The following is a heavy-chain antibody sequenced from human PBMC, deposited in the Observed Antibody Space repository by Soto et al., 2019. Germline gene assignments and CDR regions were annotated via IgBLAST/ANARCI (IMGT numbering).Heavy chain of an antibody. D-gene: IGHD6-13*01. V-gene: IGHV1-3*01. Sequence: SVKLSCKASGYTFTSYSMHWVRHSPGQRLEWMGMINASNGSTNYSQKFQGRVTMTRDTSTSTAYMELSSLRSEDTAVYYCANDRIAAAAPYYYGMDVWGQGTTVTVSS. CDR1: GYTFTSYS. CDR3: ANDRIAAAAPYYYGMDV. CDR2: INASNGST. J-gene: IGHJ6*02.